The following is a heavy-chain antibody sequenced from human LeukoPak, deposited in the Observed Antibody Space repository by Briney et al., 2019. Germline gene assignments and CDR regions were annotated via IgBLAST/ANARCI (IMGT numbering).Heavy chain of an antibody. Sequence: GGSLRLSCAAPGFTFSSYAMSWVRQAPGKGLEWVSAISGSGGSTYYADSVKGRFTISRDNSKNTLYLQMNSLRAEDTAVYYCAKPPPGYYYGPGSGYYFDYWGQGTLVTVSS. V-gene: IGHV3-23*01. CDR2: ISGSGGST. CDR1: GFTFSSYA. CDR3: AKPPPGYYYGPGSGYYFDY. D-gene: IGHD3-10*01. J-gene: IGHJ4*02.